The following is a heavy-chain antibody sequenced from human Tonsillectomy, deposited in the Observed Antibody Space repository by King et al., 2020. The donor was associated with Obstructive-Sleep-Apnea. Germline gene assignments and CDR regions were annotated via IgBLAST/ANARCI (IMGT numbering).Heavy chain of an antibody. CDR3: ARGEGSGWYGELGY. D-gene: IGHD6-19*01. J-gene: IGHJ4*02. V-gene: IGHV3-33*01. CDR2: IWYDGSNK. CDR1: GFTFSSYG. Sequence: VQLVESGGGVVQPGRSLRLSCAVSGFTFSSYGMHWVRQAPGKGLEWVVVIWYDGSNKYYADSVKGRFTISRDNSKNTLYLQMNSLRAEDTAVYYCARGEGSGWYGELGYWGQGTLVTVSS.